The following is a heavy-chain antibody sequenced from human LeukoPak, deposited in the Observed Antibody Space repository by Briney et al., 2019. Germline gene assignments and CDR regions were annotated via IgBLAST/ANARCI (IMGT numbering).Heavy chain of an antibody. CDR1: GFTFSSYW. CDR2: INSDGRST. V-gene: IGHV3-74*01. D-gene: IGHD6-6*01. Sequence: GGSLRLSCVASGFTFSSYWMHWVRQAPGKGLVWVSHINSDGRSTTYADSVEGRFTISRDNAKNTLYLQMNSLRAEDTAVYYCARTGIAARPTVWFDPWGQGTLVTVSP. CDR3: ARTGIAARPTVWFDP. J-gene: IGHJ5*02.